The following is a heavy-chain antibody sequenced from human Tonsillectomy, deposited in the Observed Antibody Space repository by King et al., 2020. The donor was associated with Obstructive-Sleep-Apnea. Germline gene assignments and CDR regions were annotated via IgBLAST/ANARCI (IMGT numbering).Heavy chain of an antibody. CDR1: GYTFSVYY. CDR3: ATEPRGSGQLSPHFYNYGMDV. Sequence: QLVQSGAEVKKPGASVKVSCKASGYTFSVYYMHWVRQAPGQGPEWMGWINPNSGGTNYAQKFQGRVTMTRDTSLTTAYMELSRLRSDDTAVYYCATEPRGSGQLSPHFYNYGMDVWGQGTTVTVSS. CDR2: INPNSGGT. D-gene: IGHD1-1*01. J-gene: IGHJ6*02. V-gene: IGHV1-2*02.